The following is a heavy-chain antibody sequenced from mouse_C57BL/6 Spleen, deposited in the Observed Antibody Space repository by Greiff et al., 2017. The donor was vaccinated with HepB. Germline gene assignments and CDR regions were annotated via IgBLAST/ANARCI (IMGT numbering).Heavy chain of an antibody. Sequence: VQLQQPGAELVKPGASVKLSCKASGYTFTSYWMQWVKQRPGQGLEWIGEIDPSDSYTNYNQKFKGKATLTVDTSSSTAYMQLSSLTSEDSAVYYCANYDGYLRYFDYWGQGTTLTVSS. V-gene: IGHV1-50*01. CDR2: IDPSDSYT. D-gene: IGHD2-3*01. CDR3: ANYDGYLRYFDY. CDR1: GYTFTSYW. J-gene: IGHJ2*01.